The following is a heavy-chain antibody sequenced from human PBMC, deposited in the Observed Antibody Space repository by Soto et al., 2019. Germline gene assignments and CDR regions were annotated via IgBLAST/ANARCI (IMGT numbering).Heavy chain of an antibody. J-gene: IGHJ6*02. Sequence: QVQLQESGPGLVKPSQTLSLTCTVSGDSISSVDHYWSWIRQPPGKGLEWIGYIYHSRSTYYNPSLRSRVTISIDTTKNQFSLRLSSVTVADTAVYYCARDDYSNFAYDGMDVWGQGTTVTVSS. CDR3: ARDDYSNFAYDGMDV. CDR2: IYHSRST. CDR1: GDSISSVDHY. V-gene: IGHV4-30-4*01. D-gene: IGHD4-4*01.